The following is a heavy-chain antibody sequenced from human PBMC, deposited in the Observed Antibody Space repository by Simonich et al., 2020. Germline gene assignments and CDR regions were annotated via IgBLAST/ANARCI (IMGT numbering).Heavy chain of an antibody. V-gene: IGHV4-34*01. CDR2: INHRGST. CDR1: GGSFSGYY. CDR3: ARGKGWKNAFDI. Sequence: QVQLQQWGAGLLKPSETLSLTCAVYGGSFSGYYWSWIRQPPGKGLEWIGEINHRGSTHYNPSLKSRFTISVDTSKNQFSLKLSSVTAADTDVYYCARGKGWKNAFDIWGQGTMVTVSS. D-gene: IGHD1-1*01. J-gene: IGHJ3*02.